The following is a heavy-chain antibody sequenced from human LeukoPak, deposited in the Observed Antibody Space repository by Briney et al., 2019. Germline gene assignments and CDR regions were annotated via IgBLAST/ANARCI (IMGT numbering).Heavy chain of an antibody. D-gene: IGHD5-24*01. V-gene: IGHV1-2*02. CDR2: INPNSGGT. Sequence: ASVKVSCKASGYTFTSYSMNWVRQAPGQGLEWMGWINPNSGGTNYAQKFQGRVTMTRDTSISTAYMELSRLRSDDTAVYYCARNSRDGYNFNWGIYYYYMDVWGKGTTVTISS. CDR1: GYTFTSYS. J-gene: IGHJ6*03. CDR3: ARNSRDGYNFNWGIYYYYMDV.